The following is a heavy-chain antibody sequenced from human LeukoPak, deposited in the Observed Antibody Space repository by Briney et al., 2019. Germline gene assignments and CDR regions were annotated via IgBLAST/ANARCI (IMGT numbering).Heavy chain of an antibody. J-gene: IGHJ2*01. CDR1: GGSISSYY. CDR3: ARDPATAAGTYWYFDL. D-gene: IGHD6-13*01. CDR2: IYYSGST. V-gene: IGHV4-59*01. Sequence: PSETLSLTCTVSGGSISSYYWSWIRQPPGKGLEWIGYIYYSGSTNYNPSLKSRVTISVDTSKNQFSLKLSSVTAADTAVYYCARDPATAAGTYWYFDLWGRGTLVTVSS.